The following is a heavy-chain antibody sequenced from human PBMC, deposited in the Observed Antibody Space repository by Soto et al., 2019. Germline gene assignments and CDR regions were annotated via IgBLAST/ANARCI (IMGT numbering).Heavy chain of an antibody. D-gene: IGHD1-1*01. CDR1: GGSISNSDYF. V-gene: IGHV4-39*01. CDR3: ASQLESTTYFDY. CDR2: ISHTWSP. J-gene: IGHJ4*02. Sequence: SETLSLTCTVSGGSISNSDYFWAWMRQPPGKGLEWVGTISHTWSPRYNPSLKSRVTISVDTSKNQFSLRLPSVTAADTAVFYCASQLESTTYFDYWGRGTLVTVSS.